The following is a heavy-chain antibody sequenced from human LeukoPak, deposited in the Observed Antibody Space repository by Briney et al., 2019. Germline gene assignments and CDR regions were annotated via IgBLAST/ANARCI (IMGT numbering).Heavy chain of an antibody. D-gene: IGHD3-10*01. CDR1: GFTFSSYW. J-gene: IGHJ4*02. CDR2: INSDGSST. Sequence: GGSLRLSCAASGFTFSSYWMHWVRHAPGKGLVWVSRINSDGSSTFYADSVRGRFTTSRDNAENTVYLQMNSLRADDTAVYYCARIPGGSGSQYDYWGQGTLVIVSS. V-gene: IGHV3-74*01. CDR3: ARIPGGSGSQYDY.